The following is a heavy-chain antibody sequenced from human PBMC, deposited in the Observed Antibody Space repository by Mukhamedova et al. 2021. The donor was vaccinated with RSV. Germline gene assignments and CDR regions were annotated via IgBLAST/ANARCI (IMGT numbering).Heavy chain of an antibody. D-gene: IGHD2-2*01. CDR2: SGGT. CDR3: ARGFPIVVPAAMFYYYYGMDV. Sequence: SGGTNYAQKFQGRVTMTRDTSISTAYMELSRLRSDDTAVYYCARGFPIVVPAAMFYYYYGMDVWGQGTTVTVSS. V-gene: IGHV1-2*02. J-gene: IGHJ6*02.